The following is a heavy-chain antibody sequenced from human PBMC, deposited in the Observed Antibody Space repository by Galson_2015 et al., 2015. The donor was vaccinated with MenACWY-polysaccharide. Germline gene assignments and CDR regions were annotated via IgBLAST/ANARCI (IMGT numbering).Heavy chain of an antibody. CDR3: AREGSRIVVHAFDI. D-gene: IGHD2-15*01. J-gene: IGHJ3*02. CDR1: GSAFSDSG. CDR2: IQYDGSNT. V-gene: IGHV3-33*01. Sequence: SLRLSCAASGSAFSDSGMHWVRQAPGQGLEWLAVIQYDGSNTGYADSVKGRFTISRDNSKYTVFLGMNTLGVEDTAVYYCAREGSRIVVHAFDIWGQGTMVTVSS.